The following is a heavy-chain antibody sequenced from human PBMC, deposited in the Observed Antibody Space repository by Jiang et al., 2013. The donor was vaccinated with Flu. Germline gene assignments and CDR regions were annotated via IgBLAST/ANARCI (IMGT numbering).Heavy chain of an antibody. D-gene: IGHD4-17*01. CDR2: IYYSGST. V-gene: IGHV4-39*01. J-gene: IGHJ5*02. CDR1: GGSISSSSYY. Sequence: GSGLVKPSETLSLTCTVSGGSISSSSYYWGWIRQPPGKGLEWIGSIYYSGSTYYNPSLKSRVTISVDTSKNQFSLKLSSVTATDTAVYYCARNPEHDYGDYSCWFDPGAR. CDR3: ARNPEHDYGDYSCWFDP.